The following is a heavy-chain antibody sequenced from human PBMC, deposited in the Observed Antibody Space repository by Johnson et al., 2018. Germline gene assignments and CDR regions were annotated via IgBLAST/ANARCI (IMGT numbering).Heavy chain of an antibody. Sequence: VQLVESGAEVKKXGESLKISCKGSGYSFTSYWIGWVRQMPGKGMEWMGIIYPGDSDTRYSPSFQGPGTISADKSISPAYLQWSSLKAADTAMYYCATTVVTGTFDIWGQGTMVTVSS. CDR1: GYSFTSYW. D-gene: IGHD4-23*01. J-gene: IGHJ3*02. CDR2: IYPGDSDT. V-gene: IGHV5-51*03. CDR3: ATTVVTGTFDI.